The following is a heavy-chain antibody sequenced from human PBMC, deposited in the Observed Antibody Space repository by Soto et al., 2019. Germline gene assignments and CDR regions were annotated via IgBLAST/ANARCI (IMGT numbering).Heavy chain of an antibody. CDR2: IIPIFGTA. J-gene: IGHJ5*02. Sequence: KVSCKASGGTFSSYAISWVRQAPGQGLEWMGGIIPIFGTANYAQKFQGRVTITADESTSTAYMELSSLRSEDTAVYYCATDRAVGERYNWFDPWGQGTLVTVSS. CDR1: GGTFSSYA. D-gene: IGHD6-19*01. V-gene: IGHV1-69*01. CDR3: ATDRAVGERYNWFDP.